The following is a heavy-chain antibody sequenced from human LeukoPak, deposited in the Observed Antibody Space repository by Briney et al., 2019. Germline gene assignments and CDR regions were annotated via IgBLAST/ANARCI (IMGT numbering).Heavy chain of an antibody. CDR3: ARHFGYRSYYYYYMDV. CDR1: GGSFSSSSYY. V-gene: IGHV4-39*01. CDR2: IYYSGST. Sequence: SETLSLTCTVSGGSFSSSSYYWGWIRQPPGKGLEWIGSIYYSGSTYYSPSLKSRVTISVDTSKNQFSLKLSSVTAADTAVYYCARHFGYRSYYYYYMDVWGKGTTVTISS. J-gene: IGHJ6*03. D-gene: IGHD5-12*01.